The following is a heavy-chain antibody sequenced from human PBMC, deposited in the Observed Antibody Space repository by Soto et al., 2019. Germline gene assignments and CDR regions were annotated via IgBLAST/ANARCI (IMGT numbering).Heavy chain of an antibody. J-gene: IGHJ6*03. CDR1: GYTFTSYG. D-gene: IGHD3-10*01. V-gene: IGHV1-18*01. CDR3: ARDGGITYYYGSGSYFGRTYYYYYYMDV. Sequence: ASVKVCCKASGYTFTSYGISWVRQAPGQGLEWMGWISAYNGNTNYAQKLQGRVTMTTDASTSTAYMELRSLRSDDTAVYYCARDGGITYYYGSGSYFGRTYYYYYYMDVWGKGTTVTVSS. CDR2: ISAYNGNT.